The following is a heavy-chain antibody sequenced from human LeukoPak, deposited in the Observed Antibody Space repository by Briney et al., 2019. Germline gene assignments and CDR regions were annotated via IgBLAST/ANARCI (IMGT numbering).Heavy chain of an antibody. J-gene: IGHJ4*02. Sequence: GRSLRLSCAASGFTFSSYAMHWVRQAPGKGLERVAVISYDGSNKYYADSVKGRFTISRDNSKNTLYLQMNSLRAEDTAVYYCASSIAVAGTRDYWGQGTLVTVSS. CDR1: GFTFSSYA. CDR2: ISYDGSNK. V-gene: IGHV3-30*04. CDR3: ASSIAVAGTRDY. D-gene: IGHD6-19*01.